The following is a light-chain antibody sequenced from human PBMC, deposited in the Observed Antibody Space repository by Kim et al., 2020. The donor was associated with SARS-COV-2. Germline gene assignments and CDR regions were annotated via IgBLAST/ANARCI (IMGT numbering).Light chain of an antibody. J-gene: IGLJ2*01. CDR3: SSYTSNSVT. CDR1: SSDIGSYNL. CDR2: EVS. Sequence: LTQPASVSGSPGQSITISCTGTSSDIGSYNLVSWYQQHPGKAPRLMIYEVSRRPSGSSNRFSGSKSGNTASLTISSLQAEDEADYYCSSYTSNSVTFGGGTQLTVL. V-gene: IGLV2-23*02.